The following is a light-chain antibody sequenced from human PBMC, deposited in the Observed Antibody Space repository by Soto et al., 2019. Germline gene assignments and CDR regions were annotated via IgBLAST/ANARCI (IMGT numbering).Light chain of an antibody. J-gene: IGLJ3*02. CDR3: AAWDDRLKAVV. Sequence: QSVLTQPPSASGPPGQSVSISCSGSNSNIGSNAVNWYQQVPGRAPKLLVYDNNQRPSGVPDRLSGSKSGTSASLAISGLQSEDEADYYCAAWDDRLKAVVFGGGTKLTVL. CDR1: NSNIGSNA. CDR2: DNN. V-gene: IGLV1-44*01.